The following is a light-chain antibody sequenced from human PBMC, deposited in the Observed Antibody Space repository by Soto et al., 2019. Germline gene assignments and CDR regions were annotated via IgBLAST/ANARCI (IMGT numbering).Light chain of an antibody. Sequence: EIVMTQSPATLSVSPGEIATFSFSASQSVSSSYLAWYQQKPGQAPRLLIYGASSRATGIPDRFSGSGSGTDFTLTISRLEPEDFVVYYCQQYGSSSITFGQGTRLEIK. J-gene: IGKJ5*01. CDR3: QQYGSSSIT. CDR2: GAS. CDR1: QSVSSSY. V-gene: IGKV3-20*01.